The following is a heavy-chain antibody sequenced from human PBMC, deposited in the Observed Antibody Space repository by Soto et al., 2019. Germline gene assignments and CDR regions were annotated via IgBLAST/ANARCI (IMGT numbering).Heavy chain of an antibody. CDR1: GYTFTGYA. Sequence: GASVKVSCKASGYTFTGYAMHWVRQAPGQRLEWMGWINAGNGNTNYAQKLQGRVTMTTDTSTSTAYMELRSLRSDDTAVYYCARDSYYYDSSGYPDFAYWGQGTLVTVSS. CDR3: ARDSYYYDSSGYPDFAY. CDR2: INAGNGNT. V-gene: IGHV1-3*01. D-gene: IGHD3-22*01. J-gene: IGHJ4*02.